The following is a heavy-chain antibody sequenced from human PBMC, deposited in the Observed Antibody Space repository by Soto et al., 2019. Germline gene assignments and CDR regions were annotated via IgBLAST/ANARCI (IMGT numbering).Heavy chain of an antibody. CDR3: ATESYCGDHDDAFDI. Sequence: ASVKVSCKVSGYTLTELSMHWVRQAPGKGLEWMGGFDPEDGETIYAQKFQGRVTMTEDTSTDTAYMELSSLRSDDTAVYYCATESYCGDHDDAFDIWGQGTMVTVSS. V-gene: IGHV1-24*01. J-gene: IGHJ3*02. CDR1: GYTLTELS. CDR2: FDPEDGET. D-gene: IGHD4-17*01.